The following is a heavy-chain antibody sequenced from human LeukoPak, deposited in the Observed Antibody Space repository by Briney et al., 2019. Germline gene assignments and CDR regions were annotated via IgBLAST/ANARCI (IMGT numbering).Heavy chain of an antibody. J-gene: IGHJ4*02. CDR2: IYSGGNT. Sequence: GGSLRLSCAASGFTVSGNYMIWVRQTPGKRLEWVSLIYSGGNTYYTNSVKGRFTISRDNSENTLYLQMNSLRTEDTAVYYCARVADYYVSGHFDYWGQGTLVTVSS. D-gene: IGHD3-10*01. CDR3: ARVADYYVSGHFDY. V-gene: IGHV3-53*01. CDR1: GFTVSGNY.